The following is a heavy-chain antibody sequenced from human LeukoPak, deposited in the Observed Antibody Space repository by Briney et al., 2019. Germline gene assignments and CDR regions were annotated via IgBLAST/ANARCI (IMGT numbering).Heavy chain of an antibody. CDR2: ITGSGGNA. J-gene: IGHJ4*02. CDR3: AKVGDYVWGSYRPQTISFDY. D-gene: IGHD3-16*02. Sequence: PGGSLRLSCAASGFSFGNFAMNWVRQVSGKGLEWVSGITGSGGNAYYADSVKGRFTISRDNSKNTLYLQMNSLRAEDTAVYYCAKVGDYVWGSYRPQTISFDYWGQGTLVTVSS. CDR1: GFSFGNFA. V-gene: IGHV3-23*01.